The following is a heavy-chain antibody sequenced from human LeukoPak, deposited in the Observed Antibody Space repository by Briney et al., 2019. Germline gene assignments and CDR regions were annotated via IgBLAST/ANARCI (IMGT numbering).Heavy chain of an antibody. CDR2: IFYNGNT. D-gene: IGHD1-14*01. V-gene: IGHV4-39*01. J-gene: IGHJ5*01. CDR1: TGFISSSNYY. Sequence: SETLSLTCTVSTGFISSSNYYWAWIPQPPGKGLEWIANIFYNGNTYYNPSLKSRVTISVDTSKNQFSLRLTSVTATDTAVYYCARLNKPGWFDPWGQGTLVTVSS. CDR3: ARLNKPGWFDP.